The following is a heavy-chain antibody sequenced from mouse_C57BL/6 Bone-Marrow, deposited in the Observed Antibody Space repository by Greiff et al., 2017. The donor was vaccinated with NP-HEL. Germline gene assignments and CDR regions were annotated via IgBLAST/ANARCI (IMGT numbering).Heavy chain of an antibody. CDR1: GYTFTDYY. CDR3: ARDGYYGNYFDY. J-gene: IGHJ2*01. D-gene: IGHD2-3*01. Sequence: VQLQQSGAELVRPGASVKLSCKASGYTFTDYYINWVKQRPGQGLEWIARIYPGSGNTYYNEKFKGKATLTAEKSSSTAYMQLSSLTSEDSAVYFCARDGYYGNYFDYWGQGTTLTVSS. CDR2: IYPGSGNT. V-gene: IGHV1-76*01.